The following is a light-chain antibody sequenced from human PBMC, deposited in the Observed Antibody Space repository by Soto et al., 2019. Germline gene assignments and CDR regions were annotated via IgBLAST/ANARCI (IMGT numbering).Light chain of an antibody. J-gene: IGKJ2*02. CDR1: RGFRNV. V-gene: IGKV1-6*01. Sequence: AIQMTQSPSSLFASVGERVTIICRASRGFRNVLEWYHQKPGKATKLLIDAEPSLQSGVPSRFSGSGSGTDFTLTSSSLQPEDFATYFCLQHYNYPWTFGQGTKLEIK. CDR3: LQHYNYPWT. CDR2: AEP.